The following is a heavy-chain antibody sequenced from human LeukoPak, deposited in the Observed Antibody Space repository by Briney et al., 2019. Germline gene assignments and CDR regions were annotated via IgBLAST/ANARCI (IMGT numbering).Heavy chain of an antibody. D-gene: IGHD6-13*01. J-gene: IGHJ5*02. V-gene: IGHV1-8*01. CDR3: ARGGIAAAGRGNWFDP. Sequence: PWASVKVSCKASGYTFTSYDINWVRQATGQGLEWMGWMNPNSGNTGYAQKFQGRVTMTRNTSISTAYMELSSLRSEDTAVYYCARGGIAAAGRGNWFDPWGRGTLVTVSS. CDR2: MNPNSGNT. CDR1: GYTFTSYD.